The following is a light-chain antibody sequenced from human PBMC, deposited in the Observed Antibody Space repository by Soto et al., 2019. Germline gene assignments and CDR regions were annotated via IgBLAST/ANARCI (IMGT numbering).Light chain of an antibody. V-gene: IGLV2-23*01. J-gene: IGLJ2*01. CDR3: CSYASSRSLV. Sequence: QSALTQPASVSGSHGQSITISCTGTSSDVGSYNLVSWYQQHPGKAPKLMIYEGSKRPSGVSNRFSGSKSGNTASLTISGLQAEDEADYYCCSYASSRSLVFGGGTKVTVL. CDR2: EGS. CDR1: SSDVGSYNL.